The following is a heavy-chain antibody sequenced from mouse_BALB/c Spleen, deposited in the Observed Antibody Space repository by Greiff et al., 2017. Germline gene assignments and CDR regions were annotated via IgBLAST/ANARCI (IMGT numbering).Heavy chain of an antibody. D-gene: IGHD2-1*01. Sequence: VQRVESGAELVKPGASVKLSCKASGYTFTSYYMYWVKQRPGQGLEWIGEINPSNGGTNFNEKFKSKATLTVDKSSSTAYMQLSSLTSEDSAVYYCTRSGNYRFAYWGQGTLVTVSA. CDR1: GYTFTSYY. CDR2: INPSNGGT. CDR3: TRSGNYRFAY. V-gene: IGHV1S81*02. J-gene: IGHJ3*01.